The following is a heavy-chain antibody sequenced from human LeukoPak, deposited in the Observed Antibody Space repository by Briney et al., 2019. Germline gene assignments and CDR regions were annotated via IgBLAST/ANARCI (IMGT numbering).Heavy chain of an antibody. CDR1: SDSIRNYY. J-gene: IGHJ4*02. V-gene: IGHV4-59*01. CDR3: AAEERNYGLQ. D-gene: IGHD3-16*01. Sequence: PSETLSLTCNVSSDSIRNYYWSWFRQPPGKGLEWIGYVYYTGSINYSPSLESRVTISLDTFKKQFFLRLTPLTAADTAVYYCAAEERNYGLQWGQGTLVTVSS. CDR2: VYYTGSI.